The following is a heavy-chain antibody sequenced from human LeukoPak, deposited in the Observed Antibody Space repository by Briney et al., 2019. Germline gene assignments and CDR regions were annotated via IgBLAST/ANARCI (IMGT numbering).Heavy chain of an antibody. J-gene: IGHJ4*02. CDR2: IIPIFGTA. D-gene: IGHD3-22*01. V-gene: IGHV1-69*05. CDR1: GGTFSSYA. CDR3: AAGFYDSSGYYFY. Sequence: SVKVSCKASGGTFSSYAISWVRQAPGQGLEWMGRIIPIFGTANYAQKFQGRVTITTDESTSTAYMELSSPRSEDTAVYYCAAGFYDSSGYYFYWGQGTLVTVSS.